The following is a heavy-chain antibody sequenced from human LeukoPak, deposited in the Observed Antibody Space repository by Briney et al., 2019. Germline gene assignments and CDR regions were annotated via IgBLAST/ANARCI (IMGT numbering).Heavy chain of an antibody. CDR3: AKENGYKTTHFDY. D-gene: IGHD5-24*01. Sequence: TGGSLRLSCVASGFSFSSYAMSWVRQAPGKGLEWVSTVSGSGGNRYYADSVKGRFTISRDNSRNTLYMQMSSLRAEDTALYCCAKENGYKTTHFDYWGQGTLVTVSS. CDR1: GFSFSSYA. J-gene: IGHJ4*02. V-gene: IGHV3-23*01. CDR2: VSGSGGNR.